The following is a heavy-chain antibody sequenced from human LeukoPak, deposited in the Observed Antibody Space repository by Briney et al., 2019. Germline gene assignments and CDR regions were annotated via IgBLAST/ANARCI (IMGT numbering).Heavy chain of an antibody. Sequence: GGSLRLSCAASGFTFSSYWMTWVRQAPGKGLEWVANIKQDGSEKYYVDSVKGRFTISRDNAKNSLYLQMNSLRAEDTAVYYCAKDQGCSSTSCHNYYYMDVWGKGTTVTVSS. CDR3: AKDQGCSSTSCHNYYYMDV. CDR2: IKQDGSEK. J-gene: IGHJ6*03. V-gene: IGHV3-7*03. D-gene: IGHD2-2*02. CDR1: GFTFSSYW.